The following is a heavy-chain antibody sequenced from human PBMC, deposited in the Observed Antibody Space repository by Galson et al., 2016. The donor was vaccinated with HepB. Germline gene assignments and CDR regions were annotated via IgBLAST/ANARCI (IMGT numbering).Heavy chain of an antibody. V-gene: IGHV3-9*01. CDR1: GFTFKDYA. CDR2: IGWNSGNI. J-gene: IGHJ6*04. Sequence: SLRLSCAASGFTFKDYAMHWVRQAPGKGLEWVSGIGWNSGNIGYADSVKGRFTVSRDNAKKSLYLQMDSLRAEDTALYYCAKGQTSTRCGMDVWGKGTTVTVSS. D-gene: IGHD2-2*01. CDR3: AKGQTSTRCGMDV.